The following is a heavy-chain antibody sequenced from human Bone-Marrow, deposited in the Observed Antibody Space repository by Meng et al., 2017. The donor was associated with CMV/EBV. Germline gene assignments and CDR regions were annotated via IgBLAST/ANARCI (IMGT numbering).Heavy chain of an antibody. J-gene: IGHJ4*02. CDR1: GFTFSSYA. V-gene: IGHV3-23*01. Sequence: GESLKISCAASGFTFSSYAMTWVRQAPGKGLEWVSGISASGGSTYYADSVKGRFTISRDNSKNTLYLQMNSLRAEDTAVYYCARSGYNTYSSSSTNFDYWGQGTLVTISS. CDR2: ISASGGST. D-gene: IGHD6-6*01. CDR3: ARSGYNTYSSSSTNFDY.